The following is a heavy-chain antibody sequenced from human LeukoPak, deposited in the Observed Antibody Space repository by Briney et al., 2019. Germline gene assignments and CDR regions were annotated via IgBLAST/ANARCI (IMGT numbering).Heavy chain of an antibody. CDR3: ARGYPGRSVDY. CDR1: GYSISSGYY. J-gene: IGHJ4*02. CDR2: IYHSGST. Sequence: SETLSLTCAVSGYSISSGYYWGWIRQPPGKGLEWIGSIYHSGSTCYNPSLKSRVTISVDTSKNQFSLKLSSVTAADTAVYYCARGYPGRSVDYWGQGTLVTVSS. V-gene: IGHV4-38-2*01. D-gene: IGHD3-10*01.